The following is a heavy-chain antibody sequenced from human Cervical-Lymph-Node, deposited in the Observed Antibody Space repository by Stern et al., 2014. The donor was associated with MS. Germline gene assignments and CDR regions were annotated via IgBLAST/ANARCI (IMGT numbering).Heavy chain of an antibody. V-gene: IGHV4-34*01. CDR2: INHSGST. Sequence: QVQLQQWGAGLLKPSETLSLTCAVYGGSFSGYYWRWIRQPPGKGLEWIGEINHSGSTNYNPSLKSRVTISVDTSKNQFSLKLSSVTAADTAVYYCARDDGYSYGGSFDYWGQGTLVTVSS. CDR1: GGSFSGYY. CDR3: ARDDGYSYGGSFDY. J-gene: IGHJ4*02. D-gene: IGHD5-18*01.